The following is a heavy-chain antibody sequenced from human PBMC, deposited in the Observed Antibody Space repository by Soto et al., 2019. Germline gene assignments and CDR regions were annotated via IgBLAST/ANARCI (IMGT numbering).Heavy chain of an antibody. Sequence: SETLSLTCSVSGGSVNSYDWSWIRQPPGKELEWIGYIYNSGGTDYNPSLKSRVTISEDTSKNQFSLKLTSVTATDTAVSYCARGFGGGGSCYSGFDYWGQGTLVTVSS. CDR3: ARGFGGGGSCYSGFDY. V-gene: IGHV4-59*08. J-gene: IGHJ4*02. CDR1: GGSVNSYD. D-gene: IGHD2-15*01. CDR2: IYNSGGT.